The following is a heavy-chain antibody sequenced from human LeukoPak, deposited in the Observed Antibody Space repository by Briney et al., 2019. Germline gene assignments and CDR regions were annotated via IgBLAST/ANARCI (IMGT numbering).Heavy chain of an antibody. D-gene: IGHD2-2*01. CDR1: GVSISRYY. CDR3: ARVSYQEGVEY. CDR2: ISPSGST. Sequence: NPSETLSLTCTVSGVSISRYYWTWLRQPAGKGLEWIGRISPSGSTNYNPSLTSRVTISVDTSKNQFSLKLSFVTAADTAVYYCARVSYQEGVEYWGQGTLVTVSS. J-gene: IGHJ4*02. V-gene: IGHV4-4*07.